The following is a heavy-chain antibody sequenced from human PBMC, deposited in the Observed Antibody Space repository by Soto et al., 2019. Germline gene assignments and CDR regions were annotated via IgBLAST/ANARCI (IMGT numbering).Heavy chain of an antibody. Sequence: QVQLVQSGAEVKKPGASVKVSCKASGYTFTSYDINWVRQATGQGLEWMGWMNPNSGNTGYAQKFQGRVTXXRXTXXSTAYMELSSLRSEDTAVYYCASAALTYYYYGMDVWGQGTTVTVSS. CDR1: GYTFTSYD. CDR2: MNPNSGNT. J-gene: IGHJ6*02. V-gene: IGHV1-8*01. D-gene: IGHD2-15*01. CDR3: ASAALTYYYYGMDV.